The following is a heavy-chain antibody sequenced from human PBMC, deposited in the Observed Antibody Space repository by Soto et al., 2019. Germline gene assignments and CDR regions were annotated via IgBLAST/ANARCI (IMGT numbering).Heavy chain of an antibody. Sequence: GASVKVSCKASGGTFGSQGIAWVRQAPGQGLEWMGGFIAMLGTPTYAKKVQGRATISADESLTSSYLELRSLRSEDIGVYFCARGAMANFDYWGQGTVVTVSS. CDR3: ARGAMANFDY. D-gene: IGHD5-18*01. V-gene: IGHV1-69*13. CDR2: FIAMLGTP. J-gene: IGHJ4*02. CDR1: GGTFGSQG.